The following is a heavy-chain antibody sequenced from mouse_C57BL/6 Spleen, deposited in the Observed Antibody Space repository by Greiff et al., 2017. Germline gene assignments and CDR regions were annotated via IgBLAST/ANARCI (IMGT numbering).Heavy chain of an antibody. CDR3: ARNYYYGSSYCYDY. Sequence: VQLQQSGPVLVKPGASVKMSCKASGYTFNDYYMNWVKQSHGKSLEWIGVINPYNGGTSYNQKFKGKATLTVDKSSSTAYMELNSLTSEDSAVYYCARNYYYGSSYCYDYWGESTTLAVSS. CDR1: GYTFNDYY. CDR2: INPYNGGT. J-gene: IGHJ2*01. D-gene: IGHD1-1*01. V-gene: IGHV1-19*01.